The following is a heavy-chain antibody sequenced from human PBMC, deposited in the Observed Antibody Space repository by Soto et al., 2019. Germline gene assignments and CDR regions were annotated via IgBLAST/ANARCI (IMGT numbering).Heavy chain of an antibody. V-gene: IGHV1-18*01. CDR1: GYTFASYA. J-gene: IGHJ4*02. CDR3: ARDPPPPDY. Sequence: QVQLVQSGVEVKKPGASVKVSCKASGYTFASYAISWMRQAPGQGLEGMGWISVYNGNTNYSQKLQGRVTMTTDTTTSTAYMELRSLRSDDTAVYYCARDPPPPDYWGQGTLVTVSS. CDR2: ISVYNGNT.